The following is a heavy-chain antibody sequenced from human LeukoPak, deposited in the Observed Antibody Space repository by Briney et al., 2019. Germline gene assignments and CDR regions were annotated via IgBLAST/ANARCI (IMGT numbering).Heavy chain of an antibody. Sequence: SETLSLTCVVSGYSISSSYYWGWIRQPPGKGLEWIGSIYPGGNTYYNPSLKSRVTISVDTSRNQFSLKLSSVTAADTAVYYCVGGSGYSGVWGQGTLVTVSS. J-gene: IGHJ4*02. CDR2: IYPGGNT. CDR3: VGGSGYSGV. V-gene: IGHV4-38-2*01. D-gene: IGHD5-18*01. CDR1: GYSISSSYY.